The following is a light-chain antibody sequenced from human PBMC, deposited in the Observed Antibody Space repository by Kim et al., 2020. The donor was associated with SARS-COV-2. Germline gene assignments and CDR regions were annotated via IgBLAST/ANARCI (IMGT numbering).Light chain of an antibody. CDR3: GTWDDRLDAGV. Sequence: QSVLTQPPSVSAAPGQRVTISCSGGTSNIRNNLVSWYQHLPGTAPKVLIYKDNKRPSGVPGRFSASKSGTSATLAITGLQTGDEGDYYCGTWDDRLDAGVFGGGTTLTV. CDR2: KDN. V-gene: IGLV1-51*01. CDR1: TSNIRNNL. J-gene: IGLJ3*02.